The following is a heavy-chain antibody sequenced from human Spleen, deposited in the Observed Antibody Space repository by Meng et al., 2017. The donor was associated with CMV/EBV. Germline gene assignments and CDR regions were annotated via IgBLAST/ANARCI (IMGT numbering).Heavy chain of an antibody. V-gene: IGHV3-53*01. CDR2: IYSGGST. J-gene: IGHJ6*02. Sequence: GESLKISCAASGFTVSSNYMSWVRQAPGKGLEWVSVIYSGGSTYYADSVKGRFTISRDNAKNSLYLQMNSLRAEDTAVYYCARDHIVVVPAAHVYYYYYGMDVWGQGTTVTVSS. CDR3: ARDHIVVVPAAHVYYYYYGMDV. CDR1: GFTVSSNY. D-gene: IGHD2-2*01.